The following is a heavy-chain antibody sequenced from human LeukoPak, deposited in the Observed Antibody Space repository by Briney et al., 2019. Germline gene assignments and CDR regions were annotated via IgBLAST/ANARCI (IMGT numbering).Heavy chain of an antibody. J-gene: IGHJ6*03. CDR3: AREGFQRAVRGVIRGVYYYYYMDV. V-gene: IGHV3-7*01. CDR2: IKQDGSEK. D-gene: IGHD3-10*01. Sequence: AGGSLRLSCAASGFTFSSYWMSWVRQAPGKGLEWVANIKQDGSEKYYVDSVKGRFTISRDNAKNSLYLQMNSLRAEDTAVYYCAREGFQRAVRGVIRGVYYYYYMDVWGKGTTVTISS. CDR1: GFTFSSYW.